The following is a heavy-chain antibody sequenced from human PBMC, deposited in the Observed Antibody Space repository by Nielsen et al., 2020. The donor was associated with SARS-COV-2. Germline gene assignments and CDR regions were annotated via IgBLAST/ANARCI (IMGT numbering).Heavy chain of an antibody. V-gene: IGHV4-31*03. CDR1: GGSISSGGYY. J-gene: IGHJ5*02. D-gene: IGHD3-22*01. CDR2: IYYSGST. Sequence: SETLSLTCTVSGGSISSGGYYWSWIRQHPGKGLEWIGYIYYSGSTYYNPSLKSRVTISVDTSKNQFSLKLSSVTAADTAMYYCVREPMTVVISWFDPWGQGTLVTVSS. CDR3: VREPMTVVISWFDP.